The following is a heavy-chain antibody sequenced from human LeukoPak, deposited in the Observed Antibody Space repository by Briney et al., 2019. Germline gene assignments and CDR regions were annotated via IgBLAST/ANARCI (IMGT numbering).Heavy chain of an antibody. CDR2: IWYDGSNK. V-gene: IGHV3-33*06. Sequence: QPGRSLRLSCAASGFTFSSYGMHWVRQAPGKGLEWVAVIWYDGSNKYYADSVKGRFTISRDNSKNTLYLQMNSLRAEDTAVYYCANGYYYGSGSYYKEAFDIWGQGTMVTVSS. CDR3: ANGYYYGSGSYYKEAFDI. CDR1: GFTFSSYG. J-gene: IGHJ3*02. D-gene: IGHD3-10*01.